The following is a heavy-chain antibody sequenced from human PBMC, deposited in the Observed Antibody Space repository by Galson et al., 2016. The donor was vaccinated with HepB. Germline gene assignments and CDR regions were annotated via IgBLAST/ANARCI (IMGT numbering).Heavy chain of an antibody. V-gene: IGHV3-48*02. CDR3: ARVDEGYYYLIDY. CDR1: GFTFSSSE. J-gene: IGHJ4*02. Sequence: SLRLSCAASGFTFSSSEMNWLRQAPGKGLEWVSYIGSRSSPIHYADSVKGRFTISRDNAKNSLYLQMNSLRDEDTAVYYCARVDEGYYYLIDYWGQGTLVTVSS. CDR2: IGSRSSPI. D-gene: IGHD3-22*01.